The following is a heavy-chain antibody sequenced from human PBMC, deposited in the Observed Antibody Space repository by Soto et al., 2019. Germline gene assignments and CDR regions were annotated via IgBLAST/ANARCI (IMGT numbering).Heavy chain of an antibody. CDR1: GFSLSTLGAG. Sequence: QITLKESGPSLVKPTQVLTLTCSFSGFSLSTLGAGVGWVRQPLGTALGWLALIYWDDDRQYSPSLKTRLTITKDTSKKQVVLTLTNMDPVDTGTYFCAHTQLTADANAFDVWGQGTIVTVSS. CDR3: AHTQLTADANAFDV. J-gene: IGHJ3*01. V-gene: IGHV2-5*02. CDR2: IYWDDDR.